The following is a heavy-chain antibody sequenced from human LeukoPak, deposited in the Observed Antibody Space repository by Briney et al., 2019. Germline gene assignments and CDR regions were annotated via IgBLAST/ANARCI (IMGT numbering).Heavy chain of an antibody. CDR2: INPNSGRT. J-gene: IGHJ4*02. V-gene: IGHV1-2*02. Sequence: ASVKVSCKASGYTFTGHYIHWMRQAPGQGLEWMGWINPNSGRTDYAQNFQDRVTMTRDTSISTAYMELSRLRSDDTAVYYCARPYCSTITCFYYFDYWGQGTLVTVSA. D-gene: IGHD2-2*01. CDR3: ARPYCSTITCFYYFDY. CDR1: GYTFTGHY.